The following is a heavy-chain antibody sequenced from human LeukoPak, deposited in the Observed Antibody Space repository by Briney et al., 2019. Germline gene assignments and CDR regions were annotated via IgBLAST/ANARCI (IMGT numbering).Heavy chain of an antibody. CDR2: IYHSGST. CDR3: ARVDYYGSGSYVRGDAFDI. V-gene: IGHV4-38-2*02. D-gene: IGHD3-10*01. Sequence: SETLSLTCTVSGYSISSGYYWGWIRQPPGKGLEWIGSIYHSGSTYYNPSLKSRVTISVDTSKNQFSLKLSSVTAADTAVYYCARVDYYGSGSYVRGDAFDIWGQGTMVTVSS. CDR1: GYSISSGYY. J-gene: IGHJ3*02.